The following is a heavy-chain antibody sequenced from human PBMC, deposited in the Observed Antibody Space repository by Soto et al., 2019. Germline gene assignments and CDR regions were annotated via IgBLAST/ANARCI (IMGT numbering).Heavy chain of an antibody. Sequence: GGSLRLSCAASEFTFSSYAMNWVRQAPGKGLVWVSRINSDGSSTNYADSVKGRFTISRDNAKNTLYLQMNSLRAEDTAVYYCATDRAGITVAGFDYWGQGTLVTVSS. CDR2: INSDGSST. D-gene: IGHD6-19*01. CDR1: EFTFSSYA. V-gene: IGHV3-74*01. CDR3: ATDRAGITVAGFDY. J-gene: IGHJ4*02.